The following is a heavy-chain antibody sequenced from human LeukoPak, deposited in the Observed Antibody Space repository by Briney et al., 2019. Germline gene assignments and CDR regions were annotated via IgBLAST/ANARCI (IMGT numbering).Heavy chain of an antibody. V-gene: IGHV1-69*11. Sequence: SVKVSCKASGGTFSSYAISWVRQAPGQGLEWMGRIIPILGTANYAQKFQGRVTITTDESTSTAYMELSSLRSEDTAVYYCARHTYYYDSSGYDDYDYWGQGTLVTVSS. CDR1: GGTFSSYA. CDR3: ARHTYYYDSSGYDDYDY. J-gene: IGHJ4*02. D-gene: IGHD3-22*01. CDR2: IIPILGTA.